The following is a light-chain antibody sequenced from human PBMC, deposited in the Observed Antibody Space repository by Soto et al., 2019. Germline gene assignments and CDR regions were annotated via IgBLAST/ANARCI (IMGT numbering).Light chain of an antibody. V-gene: IGLV2-14*01. CDR2: EVN. CDR1: SSDVCDYKY. J-gene: IGLJ2*01. Sequence: QSALTQPASVSGSPGQSITISCTGTSSDVCDYKYVSWYQQHPDKAPKLMIYEVNNRPSGVSNRFSGSKSGNTASLTISGLQAEDEGDYYCSSYTSSSTVVFGGGTKLTVL. CDR3: SSYTSSSTVV.